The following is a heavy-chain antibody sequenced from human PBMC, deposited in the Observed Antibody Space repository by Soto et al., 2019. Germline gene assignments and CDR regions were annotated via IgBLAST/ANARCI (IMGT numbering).Heavy chain of an antibody. CDR1: GFTFSSYS. CDR2: ISSSSSTI. V-gene: IGHV3-48*01. J-gene: IGHJ4*02. D-gene: IGHD2-15*01. CDR3: ASPLVVVAASSVFY. Sequence: GGSLRLSCAASGFTFSSYSMNWVRQAPGKGLEWVSYISSSSSTIYYADSVKGRFTISRDNAKNSLYLQMNSLRAEDTAVYYCASPLVVVAASSVFYWGQGTLVTVSS.